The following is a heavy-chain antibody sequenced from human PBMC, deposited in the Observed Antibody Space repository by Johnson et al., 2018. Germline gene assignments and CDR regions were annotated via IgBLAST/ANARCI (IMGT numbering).Heavy chain of an antibody. CDR3: AFRYCSSTSWYYPGAFDI. J-gene: IGHJ3*02. Sequence: VQLLESGAEVKKPGSSVKVSCKASGGTFSSYAISWVRQAPGQGLEWMGGIIPIFGTANYAQKFQGRVTITADESTSTAYMGLSSLRSEDTAVYYCAFRYCSSTSWYYPGAFDIWGQGTMVTVSS. V-gene: IGHV1-69*01. D-gene: IGHD2-2*01. CDR1: GGTFSSYA. CDR2: IIPIFGTA.